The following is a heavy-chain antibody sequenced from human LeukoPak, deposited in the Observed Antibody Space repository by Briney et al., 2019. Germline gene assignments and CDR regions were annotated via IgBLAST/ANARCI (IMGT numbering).Heavy chain of an antibody. J-gene: IGHJ4*02. Sequence: PPETLSLTCTVSGGSISSSSYYWGWIRQPPGKGLEWIGSIYYSGSTYYNPSLKSRFTISVDTSKNQFSLKLSSVTAADTAVYYCASSYCGGDCYVFDYWGQGTLVTVSS. CDR3: ASSYCGGDCYVFDY. CDR1: GGSISSSSYY. V-gene: IGHV4-39*01. D-gene: IGHD2-21*02. CDR2: IYYSGST.